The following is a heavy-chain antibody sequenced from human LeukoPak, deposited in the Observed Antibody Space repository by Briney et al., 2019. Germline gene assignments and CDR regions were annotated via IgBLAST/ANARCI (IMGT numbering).Heavy chain of an antibody. CDR2: IYGDDNT. J-gene: IGHJ4*02. V-gene: IGHV3-53*04. CDR3: AKSGRGSSTDYLDY. Sequence: GGSLRLSCAATGFTVNSNYMNWVRQAPGKGLEWVSLIYGDDNTRYADSVKGRFTISRHNSKNTLYLQMNSLRPDDTAVYYCAKSGRGSSTDYLDYWGQGTLVTVSS. CDR1: GFTVNSNY. D-gene: IGHD2-2*01.